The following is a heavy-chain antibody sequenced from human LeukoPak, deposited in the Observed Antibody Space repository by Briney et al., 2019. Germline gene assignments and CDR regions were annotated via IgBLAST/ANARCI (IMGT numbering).Heavy chain of an antibody. D-gene: IGHD1-26*01. V-gene: IGHV4-30-2*01. CDR2: IYHSGST. Sequence: PSETLSLTCAVSGGSISSGGYSWSWIRQPPGKGLEWIGYIYHSGSTYYNPSLKSRVTISVDRSKNQFSLKLSSVTAADTAVYYCARQVYRPWELTPFDYWGQGTLVTVSS. CDR1: GGSISSGGYS. J-gene: IGHJ4*02. CDR3: ARQVYRPWELTPFDY.